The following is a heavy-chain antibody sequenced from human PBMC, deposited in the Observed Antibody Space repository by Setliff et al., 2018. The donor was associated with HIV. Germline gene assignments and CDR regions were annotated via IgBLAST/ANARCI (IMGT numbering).Heavy chain of an antibody. CDR1: GFTFSSYV. V-gene: IGHV3-49*04. CDR3: AKNTPSIINYPYYYYMDV. D-gene: IGHD1-7*01. Sequence: GGSLRLSCGASGFTFSSYVMSWVRQAPGKGLEWVGFIRSKAYGGTTEYAASVKGRFTISRDNSKSTLYLQMNSLRDGDTALYYCAKNTPSIINYPYYYYMDVWGKGTTVTVSS. CDR2: IRSKAYGGTT. J-gene: IGHJ6*03.